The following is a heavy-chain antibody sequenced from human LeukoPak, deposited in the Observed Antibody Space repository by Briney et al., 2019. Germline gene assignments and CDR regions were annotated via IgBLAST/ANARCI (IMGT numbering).Heavy chain of an antibody. V-gene: IGHV3-21*01. Sequence: GGSLRLSCAASAFTFSSYSMNWVRQAPGKGLEWVSSISSSGSYIYYADSVKGRFTISRDNAKNSLYLQMNSLRAEDTAVYYCARDRGSGSDYWGQGTLVTVSS. CDR1: AFTFSSYS. J-gene: IGHJ4*02. CDR3: ARDRGSGSDY. D-gene: IGHD3-22*01. CDR2: ISSSGSYI.